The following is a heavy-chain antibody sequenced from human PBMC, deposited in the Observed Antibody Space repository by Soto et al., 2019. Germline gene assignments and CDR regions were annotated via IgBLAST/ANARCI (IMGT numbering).Heavy chain of an antibody. V-gene: IGHV2-5*02. CDR2: IYWDDDK. D-gene: IGHD3-22*01. CDR1: GFSLSTSGVG. Sequence: QITLKESGPTLVKPTQTLTLTCTFSGFSLSTSGVGVGWIRQPPGKALEWLALIYWDDDKRYSPSLKSRLPITKDTSINHVLLTMTNMAPVAPATYSCAHTTYYYDSSAVVGWFDPWGQATLVTVSS. CDR3: AHTTYYYDSSAVVGWFDP. J-gene: IGHJ5*02.